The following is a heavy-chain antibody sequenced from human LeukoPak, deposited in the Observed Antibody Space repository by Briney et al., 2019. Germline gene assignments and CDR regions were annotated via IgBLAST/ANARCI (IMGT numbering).Heavy chain of an antibody. Sequence: GGSLRLSCAASGFTFSSYSMNWVRQAPGKGLEWVAHIKQDGSEKYYVDSVRGRFTISRDNAKNSLYLRMNSLRAEDTAVYYCASRPYCSSSACYDFWGQGTLVTVSS. CDR3: ASRPYCSSSACYDF. V-gene: IGHV3-7*01. CDR1: GFTFSSYS. CDR2: IKQDGSEK. J-gene: IGHJ4*02. D-gene: IGHD2-2*01.